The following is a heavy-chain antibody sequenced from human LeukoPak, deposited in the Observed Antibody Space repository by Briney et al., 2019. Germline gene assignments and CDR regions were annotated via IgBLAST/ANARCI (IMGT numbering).Heavy chain of an antibody. CDR1: GFTFSDHY. D-gene: IGHD3-3*01. CDR2: ITNKPKSYNT. V-gene: IGHV3-72*01. J-gene: IGHJ4*02. Sequence: GGSLRLSCAASGFTFSDHYMDWVRQAPGKGLEWVGRITNKPKSYNTEYAASVKGRFTISRDGSKNSLYLQMNSLKTEDTAVYYCARGFHYDFWSGSYYFDYWGQGTLVTVSS. CDR3: ARGFHYDFWSGSYYFDY.